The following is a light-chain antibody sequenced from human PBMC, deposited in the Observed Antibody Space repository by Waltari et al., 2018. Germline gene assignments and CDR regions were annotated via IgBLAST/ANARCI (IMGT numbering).Light chain of an antibody. J-gene: IGKJ4*01. Sequence: DIQMTQSPSSLSASVGDRVTITCRESQSIRSYLNWYQQKPGKAPKRLIYAASSLQSGVPSRFSGSGSGTDFSLTISSLQPEDFATYYCQQSYSTPPLTFGGGTKVEIK. CDR2: AAS. CDR1: QSIRSY. CDR3: QQSYSTPPLT. V-gene: IGKV1-39*01.